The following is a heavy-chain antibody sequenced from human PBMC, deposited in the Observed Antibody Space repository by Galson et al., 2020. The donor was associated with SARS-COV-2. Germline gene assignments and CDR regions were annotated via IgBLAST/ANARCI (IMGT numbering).Heavy chain of an antibody. Sequence: ASVKVTCRVSGYTLTALSMHWVRQAPAKGLEWMGGFHPEDGEIVYAQSFQGRLILTEDTSTDTAYMELSSLRPEDTAAYYCAILGFGYAFEMWGQGTVVTVSS. V-gene: IGHV1-24*01. CDR2: FHPEDGEI. CDR1: GYTLTALS. J-gene: IGHJ3*02. D-gene: IGHD3-10*01. CDR3: AILGFGYAFEM.